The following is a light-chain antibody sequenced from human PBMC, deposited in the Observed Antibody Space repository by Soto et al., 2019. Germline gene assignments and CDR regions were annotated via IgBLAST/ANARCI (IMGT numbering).Light chain of an antibody. CDR3: QSYDISLSWV. Sequence: QSVLTQPPSVCGAPGQRVTISCTGSSSNIGAGYDVHWYQQLPGTAPKLLIYGNNNRPSGVPDRFSGSKSGTSASLAITGLQAEDEADYYCQSYDISLSWVFGGGTKLTVL. J-gene: IGLJ3*02. CDR1: SSNIGAGYD. CDR2: GNN. V-gene: IGLV1-40*01.